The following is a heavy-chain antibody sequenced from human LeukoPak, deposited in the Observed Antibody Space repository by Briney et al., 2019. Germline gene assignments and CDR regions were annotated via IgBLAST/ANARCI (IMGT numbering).Heavy chain of an antibody. CDR1: GFTFSSYG. J-gene: IGHJ3*02. Sequence: GGSLRLSCAASGFTFSSYGMHWVRQAPGKGLEWVAVISYDGSNKYYADSVKGRFTISRDNSKNTLYLQMNSLRAEDTAVYYCAKVKGFVFDAFDIWGQGTMVTASS. D-gene: IGHD2-21*01. CDR2: ISYDGSNK. V-gene: IGHV3-30*18. CDR3: AKVKGFVFDAFDI.